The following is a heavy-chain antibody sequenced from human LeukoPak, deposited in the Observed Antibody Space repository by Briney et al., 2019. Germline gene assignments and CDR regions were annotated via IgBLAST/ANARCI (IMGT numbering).Heavy chain of an antibody. J-gene: IGHJ5*02. Sequence: ASVKVSCKASGYTFIGHYMHWVRQAPGQGLEWMGWINPNSGGTKYAQKFQGRVTMTRDTSITTAYMELSRLRSDDTALYYCARDRREVYKYGSGTFKFGENFFDPWGQGTLVTVSS. CDR2: INPNSGGT. CDR1: GYTFIGHY. CDR3: ARDRREVYKYGSGTFKFGENFFDP. V-gene: IGHV1-2*02. D-gene: IGHD3-10*01.